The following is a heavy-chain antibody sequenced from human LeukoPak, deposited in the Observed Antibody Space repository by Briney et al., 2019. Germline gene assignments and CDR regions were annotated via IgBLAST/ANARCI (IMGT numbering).Heavy chain of an antibody. V-gene: IGHV4-61*02. CDR2: IYTSGST. J-gene: IGHJ4*02. Sequence: PSQTLSPTCTVSGGSISSGSYYWSWIRQPAGKGLEWIGRIYTSGSTNYNPSLKSRVTISVDTSKNQFSLKLSSVTAADTAVYYCARTYCSGGSCYFDYWGQGTLVTVSS. CDR3: ARTYCSGGSCYFDY. D-gene: IGHD2-15*01. CDR1: GGSISSGSYY.